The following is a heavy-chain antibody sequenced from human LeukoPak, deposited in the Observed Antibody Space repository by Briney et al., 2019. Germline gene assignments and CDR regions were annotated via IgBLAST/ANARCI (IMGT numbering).Heavy chain of an antibody. J-gene: IGHJ5*02. CDR3: ARAAHYDILTGNTRWFDP. D-gene: IGHD3-9*01. Sequence: SVKVSCKASGGTFSSYAISWVRQAPGQGLEWMGGIIPIFGTANYAQKFQGRVTITADEPTSTAYMELSSLRSEDTAVYYCARAAHYDILTGNTRWFDPWGQGTLVTVSS. CDR1: GGTFSSYA. V-gene: IGHV1-69*13. CDR2: IIPIFGTA.